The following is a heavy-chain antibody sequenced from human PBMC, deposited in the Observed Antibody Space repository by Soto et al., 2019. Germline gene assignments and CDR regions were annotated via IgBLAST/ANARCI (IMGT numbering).Heavy chain of an antibody. CDR1: GYTFTGYY. V-gene: IGHV1-2*04. D-gene: IGHD3-22*01. Sequence: ASVKVSCKASGYTFTGYYMHWVRQAPGQGLEWMGWINPNSGGTNYAQKFQGWVTMTRDTSISTAYMELSRLRSDDTAVYSCARNFSLAPKYDSSSYPHYGMDLWGQVTRVTVSS. CDR3: ARNFSLAPKYDSSSYPHYGMDL. J-gene: IGHJ6*02. CDR2: INPNSGGT.